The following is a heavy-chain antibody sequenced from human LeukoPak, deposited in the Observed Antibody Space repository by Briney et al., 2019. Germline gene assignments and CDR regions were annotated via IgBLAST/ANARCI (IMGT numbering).Heavy chain of an antibody. CDR2: IYYSGST. CDR3: ARPMYSGSPRLAFDY. CDR1: GGSISSSSYY. J-gene: IGHJ4*02. V-gene: IGHV4-39*01. D-gene: IGHD1-26*01. Sequence: ASETLSLTCTVSGGSISSSSYYWGWIRQPPGKGLEWIGSIYYSGSTYYNPSLKSRVTISVDTSKNQFSLKLSSVTAADTAVYYCARPMYSGSPRLAFDYWGQGTLVTVSS.